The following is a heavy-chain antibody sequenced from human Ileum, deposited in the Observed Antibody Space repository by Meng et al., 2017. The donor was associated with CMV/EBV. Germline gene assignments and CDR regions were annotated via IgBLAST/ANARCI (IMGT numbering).Heavy chain of an antibody. Sequence: FIFSNYDMSWVRQAPGKGLEWVSVLSDNGGITYYADSVKGRFTISRDNSKNTLYLQMNSLRAEDTAVYYCAKSPGSCSGGTCYSRDWGQGTLVTVSS. V-gene: IGHV3-23*01. J-gene: IGHJ4*02. CDR2: LSDNGGIT. D-gene: IGHD2-15*01. CDR1: FIFSNYD. CDR3: AKSPGSCSGGTCYSRD.